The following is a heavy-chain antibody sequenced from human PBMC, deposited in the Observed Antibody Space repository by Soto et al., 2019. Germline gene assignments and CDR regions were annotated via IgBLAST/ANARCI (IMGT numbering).Heavy chain of an antibody. CDR3: ARGPPSRVTRGYVYGVDF. CDR2: TRNKSNSYTT. J-gene: IGHJ6*02. Sequence: EVQLVESGGGLVQPGGSLRLSCAASGFTFSDHYMDWVRQAPGKGLEWVGRTRNKSNSYTTEYAASVKGRFTISRDDSKYSLYLQLNSLKTVDTVVYYCARGPPSRVTRGYVYGVDFLGQGSTVTVSS. V-gene: IGHV3-72*01. CDR1: GFTFSDHY. D-gene: IGHD4-17*01.